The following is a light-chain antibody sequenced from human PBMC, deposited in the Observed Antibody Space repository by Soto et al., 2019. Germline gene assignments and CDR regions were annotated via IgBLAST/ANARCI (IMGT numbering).Light chain of an antibody. CDR1: QSISSY. CDR3: QQCNTFWT. Sequence: DIQMTQSPSSLSASVGDRVTITCRASQSISSYLNWYQQKPGKAPKLLIYDVSSLESGVPSRFSGSGSGTEFTLTISSLQPDDFATYYCQQCNTFWTFGQGTKVDIK. J-gene: IGKJ1*01. V-gene: IGKV1-5*01. CDR2: DVS.